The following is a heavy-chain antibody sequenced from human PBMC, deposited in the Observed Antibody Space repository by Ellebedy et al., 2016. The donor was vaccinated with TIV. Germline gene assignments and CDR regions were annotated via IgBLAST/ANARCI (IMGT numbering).Heavy chain of an antibody. J-gene: IGHJ6*02. CDR2: VRSDETTK. V-gene: IGHV3-30*02. Sequence: PGGSLRLSCATSGFSVSGMHWVRQAPGQGLEWVAFVRSDETTKYYMDSVRGRFIISRDSSKNTLDLQMNSLRTDDTGVYYCVKGAYPVPTVMAVWGQGTMVIVSS. CDR3: VKGAYPVPTVMAV. D-gene: IGHD3-16*01. CDR1: GFSVSG.